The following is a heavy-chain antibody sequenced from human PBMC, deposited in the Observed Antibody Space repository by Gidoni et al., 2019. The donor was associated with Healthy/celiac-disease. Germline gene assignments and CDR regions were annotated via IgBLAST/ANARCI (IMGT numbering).Heavy chain of an antibody. CDR2: IYYSGST. CDR3: ARLMVEQQLVLWFDP. J-gene: IGHJ5*02. CDR1: GVSLSSSSYY. V-gene: IGHV4-39*01. Sequence: QLPLQESGPGLVKPSATLSLTCTVSGVSLSSSSYYWGWISQPPGKGLEWIGSIYYSGSTYYNPSLKSRVTISVDTSKNQCSLKLSSVTAADTAVYYCARLMVEQQLVLWFDPWGQGTLVTVSS. D-gene: IGHD6-13*01.